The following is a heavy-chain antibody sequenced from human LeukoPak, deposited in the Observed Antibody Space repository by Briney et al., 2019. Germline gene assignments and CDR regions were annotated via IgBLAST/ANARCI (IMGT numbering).Heavy chain of an antibody. CDR2: ISAYNGNT. CDR3: ARGGSRSRRGDDAFDI. J-gene: IGHJ3*02. V-gene: IGHV1-18*01. D-gene: IGHD3-10*01. Sequence: ASVRVSCKASGYTFTNYAMNWVRQAPGQGLEWMGWISAYNGNTEHAQKFQGRVTLATDASTSTAYVELRSLTSDDTAVYFCARGGSRSRRGDDAFDIWGQGTMVTISS. CDR1: GYTFTNYA.